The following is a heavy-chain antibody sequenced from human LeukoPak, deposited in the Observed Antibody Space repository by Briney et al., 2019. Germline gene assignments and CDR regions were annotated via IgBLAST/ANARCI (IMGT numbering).Heavy chain of an antibody. CDR2: IWYDGSNK. J-gene: IGHJ4*02. CDR1: GFTFSSYG. D-gene: IGHD5-18*01. Sequence: GRSLRLSCAASGFTFSSYGMHWVRQAPGKGLEWVAVIWYDGSNKYYADSVKGRFTISRDNSKNTLYLQMNSLRAEDTAVYYCARVASYGYFDYWGQGTLVTASS. V-gene: IGHV3-33*01. CDR3: ARVASYGYFDY.